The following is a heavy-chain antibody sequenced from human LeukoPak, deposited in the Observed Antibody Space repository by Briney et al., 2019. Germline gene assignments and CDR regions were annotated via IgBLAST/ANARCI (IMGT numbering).Heavy chain of an antibody. CDR1: GGSISSYY. J-gene: IGHJ4*02. D-gene: IGHD6-13*01. CDR2: IYTSGST. CDR3: ARDRSDSSSWSYYFDY. V-gene: IGHV4-4*07. Sequence: SETLSLTCTASGGSISSYYWSWIRQPAGKGLEWIGRIYTSGSTNYNPSLKSRVTMSVDTSKNQFSLKLSSVTAADTAVYYCARDRSDSSSWSYYFDYWGQGTLVTVSS.